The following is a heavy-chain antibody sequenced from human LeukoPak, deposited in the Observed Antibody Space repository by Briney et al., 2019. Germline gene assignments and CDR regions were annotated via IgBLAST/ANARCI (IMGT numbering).Heavy chain of an antibody. CDR3: AKTDTAMVTGYDY. V-gene: IGHV3-23*01. D-gene: IGHD5-18*01. CDR1: GFTFRSYA. CDR2: ISGSGGST. J-gene: IGHJ4*02. Sequence: PGGSLRLSCAAPGFTFRSYAMSWVRQAPGKGLEWVSAISGSGGSTYYADSVKGRFTISRDNSKNTLYLQMNSLRAEDTAVYYCAKTDTAMVTGYDYWGQGTLVTVSS.